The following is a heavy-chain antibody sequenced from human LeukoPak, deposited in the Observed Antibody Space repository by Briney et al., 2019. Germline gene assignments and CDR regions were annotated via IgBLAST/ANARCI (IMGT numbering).Heavy chain of an antibody. CDR2: ISNDGSNT. CDR1: GFTFTTFW. Sequence: GGSLRLSCATSGFTFTTFWMHWVRQAPGKGLVWVSRISNDGSNTNYADSVKGRFTISRDNSKNTLYLQMNSLRAEDTAVYFCAKGSKAVLFTRDHYMDVWGKGTTVTISS. CDR3: AKGSKAVLFTRDHYMDV. V-gene: IGHV3-74*01. J-gene: IGHJ6*03. D-gene: IGHD6-19*01.